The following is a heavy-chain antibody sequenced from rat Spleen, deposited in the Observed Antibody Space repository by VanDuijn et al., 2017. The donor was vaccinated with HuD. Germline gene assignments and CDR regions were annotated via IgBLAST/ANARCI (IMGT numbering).Heavy chain of an antibody. Sequence: EVQLLESGGGLVQPGRSMRLSCAASGFTFSNYYMAWVRQAPTKGLEWVASITPGGDNSYYRDSVKGRFTISRDDAKSTLYLQMDSLRSEDTATYYCARHPLTTVPYFDYWGQGVMVTVSS. CDR1: GFTFSNYY. J-gene: IGHJ2*01. V-gene: IGHV5-25*01. D-gene: IGHD1-8*01. CDR2: ITPGGDNS. CDR3: ARHPLTTVPYFDY.